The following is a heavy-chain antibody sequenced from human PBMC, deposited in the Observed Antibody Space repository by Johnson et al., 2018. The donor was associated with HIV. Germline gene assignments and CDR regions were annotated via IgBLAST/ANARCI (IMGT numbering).Heavy chain of an antibody. Sequence: QVQLVESGGGLVKPGGSLRLSCAASGFTFSSCGMHWVRQAPGKGLEWVAVISYDGSYRYYADSVKGRFTISRDNSKNTLYLQMNSLRAEDTAVYYCASKYCGGGSCYAEDAFDIWGRGTMVTVSS. CDR1: GFTFSSCG. CDR2: ISYDGSYR. V-gene: IGHV3-30*03. D-gene: IGHD2-15*01. J-gene: IGHJ3*02. CDR3: ASKYCGGGSCYAEDAFDI.